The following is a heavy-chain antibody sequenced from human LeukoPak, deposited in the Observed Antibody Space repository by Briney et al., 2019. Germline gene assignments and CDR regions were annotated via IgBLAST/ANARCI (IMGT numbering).Heavy chain of an antibody. CDR2: FYRGGST. Sequence: GGSLRLSCAASGFTVSSNDMSWVRQAPGKGLEWVSVFYRGGSTYHADSVKGRFTISRDISKNTLYLQMNSLRAEDTAVYYCVRRIAGATGDYWGQGTLVTVSS. V-gene: IGHV3-66*01. CDR1: GFTVSSND. D-gene: IGHD1-26*01. J-gene: IGHJ4*02. CDR3: VRRIAGATGDY.